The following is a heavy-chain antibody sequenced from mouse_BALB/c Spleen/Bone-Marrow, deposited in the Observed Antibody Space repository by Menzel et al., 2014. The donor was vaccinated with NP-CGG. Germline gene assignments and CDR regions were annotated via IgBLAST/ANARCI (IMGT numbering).Heavy chain of an antibody. J-gene: IGHJ3*01. CDR2: ISSGGST. D-gene: IGHD1-1*01. V-gene: IGHV5-6-5*01. CDR1: GFTFSSYA. Sequence: DVMLVESGGGLVKPGGSLKLSCAASGFTFSSYAMSWVRPTPEKRLEWVTSISSGGSTYYPDSVKGRFTISRDNARNILYLQMSSLRSEDTAMYYCARWYYGSGFAYWGQGTLVTVSA. CDR3: ARWYYGSGFAY.